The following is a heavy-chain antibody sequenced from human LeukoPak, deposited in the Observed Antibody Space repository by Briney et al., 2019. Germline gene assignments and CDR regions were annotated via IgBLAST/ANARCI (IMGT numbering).Heavy chain of an antibody. V-gene: IGHV3-23*01. CDR3: AKGGYSSSWSTRISDAFDI. Sequence: GGSLRLSCAASGFTFSSYAMSWVRQAPGKGLEWVSAISGSGGSTYYADSVKGRFTISRDNSKNTLYLQMNSLRAEDTAVYYCAKGGYSSSWSTRISDAFDIWGQGTMVTVSS. CDR2: ISGSGGST. J-gene: IGHJ3*02. CDR1: GFTFSSYA. D-gene: IGHD6-13*01.